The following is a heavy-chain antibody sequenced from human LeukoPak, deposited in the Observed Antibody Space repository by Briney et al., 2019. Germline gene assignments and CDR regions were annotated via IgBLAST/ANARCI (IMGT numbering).Heavy chain of an antibody. CDR1: GFTFSSYS. Sequence: PGGSLRLSCAASGFTFSSYSMTWVRQAPGKGLEWISAISAGGGVTIYADSAQDRFTMSRDNSRNTLYLQMNSLRIDDTAIYYCAKGGNNAPLDYWGQGTLVTVSS. J-gene: IGHJ4*02. CDR2: ISAGGGVT. D-gene: IGHD3-16*01. V-gene: IGHV3-23*01. CDR3: AKGGNNAPLDY.